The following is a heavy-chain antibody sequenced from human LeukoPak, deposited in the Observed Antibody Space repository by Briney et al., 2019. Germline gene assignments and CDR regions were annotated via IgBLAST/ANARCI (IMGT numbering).Heavy chain of an antibody. V-gene: IGHV1-2*02. Sequence: ASVKVSCKASGYTFTGYYMHWVRQAPGQGLEWMGWINPNSGGTNYAQKFQGRVTMTRDTPISAAYMELSRLRSDDTALYYCAREEGLCSSTSCSATFDYWGQGTLVTVSS. D-gene: IGHD2-2*01. J-gene: IGHJ4*02. CDR2: INPNSGGT. CDR1: GYTFTGYY. CDR3: AREEGLCSSTSCSATFDY.